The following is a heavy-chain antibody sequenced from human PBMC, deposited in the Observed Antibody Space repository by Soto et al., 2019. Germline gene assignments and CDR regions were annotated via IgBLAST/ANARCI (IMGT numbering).Heavy chain of an antibody. Sequence: GGSLRLSCAASGFTFSNYGMSWVRHAPGEGLEWVSVISGSGGSTYYADSVKGRFTLSRDNSKNTVYLQMNSLRAEDTAVYYCAKDSPVGVPLLRDLHDWGQGTLVTVSS. CDR1: GFTFSNYG. D-gene: IGHD2-15*01. V-gene: IGHV3-23*01. CDR2: ISGSGGST. CDR3: AKDSPVGVPLLRDLHD. J-gene: IGHJ1*01.